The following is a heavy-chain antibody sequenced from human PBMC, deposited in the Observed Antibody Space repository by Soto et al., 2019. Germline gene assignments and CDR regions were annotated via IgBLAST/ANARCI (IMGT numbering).Heavy chain of an antibody. CDR2: INPNSGGR. CDR1: GSTFTSYD. J-gene: IGHJ6*02. Sequence: ASVKVSAKASGSTFTSYDTNSVRQAPGQGLEWMGWINPNSGGRNYAQKFQDGVTRTRDTSISTSEMELRTLRSDAASVYYCGREGKGTNYYDSTGYYYGYGMDVWAQGTRVTVSS. CDR3: GREGKGTNYYDSTGYYYGYGMDV. D-gene: IGHD3-22*01. V-gene: IGHV1-2*02.